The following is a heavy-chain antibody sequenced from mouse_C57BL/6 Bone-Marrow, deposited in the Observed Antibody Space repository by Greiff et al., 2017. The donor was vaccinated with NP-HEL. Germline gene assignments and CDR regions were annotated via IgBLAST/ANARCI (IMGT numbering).Heavy chain of an antibody. V-gene: IGHV2-5*01. CDR2: IWRGGST. CDR1: GFSLTSYG. J-gene: IGHJ4*01. Sequence: VQRVESGPGLVQPSQSLSITCTVSGFSLTSYGVHWVRQSPGKGLEWLGVIWRGGSTDYNAAFMSRLSITKDNSKSQVFLKMNSLQADDTAIYYCAKKREGSQAMDYWGQGTSVTVSS. CDR3: AKKREGSQAMDY.